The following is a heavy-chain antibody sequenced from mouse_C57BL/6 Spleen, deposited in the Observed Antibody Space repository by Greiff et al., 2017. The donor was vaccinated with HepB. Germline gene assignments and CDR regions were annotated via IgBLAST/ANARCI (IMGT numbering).Heavy chain of an antibody. D-gene: IGHD1-1*01. CDR1: GYTFTSYW. J-gene: IGHJ2*01. Sequence: VQLQQPGAELVKPGASVKLSCKASGYTFTSYWMQWVKQRPGQGLEWIGEIDPSDSYTNYNQKFKGKATLTVDTSSSTAYMPLSSLTSEDSAVYYCAIYYDGYYFDDWGQGTTLTVSS. CDR2: IDPSDSYT. CDR3: AIYYDGYYFDD. V-gene: IGHV1-50*01.